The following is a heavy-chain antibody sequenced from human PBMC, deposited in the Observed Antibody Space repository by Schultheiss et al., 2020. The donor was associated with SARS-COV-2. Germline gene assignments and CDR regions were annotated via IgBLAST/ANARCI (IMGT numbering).Heavy chain of an antibody. CDR1: GFTFSSYD. CDR3: AKVATVATYFDY. Sequence: GGSLRLSCAASGFTFSSYDMHWVRQATGKGLEWVSGISGRDFSTDYTDSVKGRFTISRDNSRNTLYLQMNSLRAEDTAVYYCAKVATVATYFDYWGQGTPVTVSS. CDR2: ISGRDFST. J-gene: IGHJ4*02. D-gene: IGHD4-23*01. V-gene: IGHV3-23*01.